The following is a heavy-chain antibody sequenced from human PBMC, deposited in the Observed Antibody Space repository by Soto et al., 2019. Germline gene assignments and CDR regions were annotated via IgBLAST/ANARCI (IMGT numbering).Heavy chain of an antibody. Sequence: GGSLRLSCAASGFTFDDYAMHWVRQAPGKGLEWVSGISWNSGSIGYADSVKGRFTISRDNAKNSLYLQMNSLRAEDTALYYCAKDTGAGRVYYYGMDVWGQGTTVTVSS. V-gene: IGHV3-9*01. CDR3: AKDTGAGRVYYYGMDV. J-gene: IGHJ6*02. CDR1: GFTFDDYA. CDR2: ISWNSGSI. D-gene: IGHD1-26*01.